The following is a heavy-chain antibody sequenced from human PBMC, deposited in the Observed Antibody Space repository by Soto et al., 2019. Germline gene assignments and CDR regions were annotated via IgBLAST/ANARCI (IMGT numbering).Heavy chain of an antibody. CDR2: ISGSGGST. Sequence: EVQLLESGGGLVQPGGSLRLSCAASGFTFSSYAMSWVRQAPGKGLDWVSFISGSGGSTYYADSVKGRFTISRDNSKNTLQLQMTSLRAEDTAIYYCAKVRQQQLEYYFDYWGQGTLVTVSS. J-gene: IGHJ4*02. CDR3: AKVRQQQLEYYFDY. D-gene: IGHD6-13*01. V-gene: IGHV3-23*01. CDR1: GFTFSSYA.